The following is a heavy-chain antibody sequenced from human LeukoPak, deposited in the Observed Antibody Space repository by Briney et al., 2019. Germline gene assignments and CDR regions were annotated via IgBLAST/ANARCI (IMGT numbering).Heavy chain of an antibody. CDR3: AQEAVAGGYYFDY. J-gene: IGHJ4*02. CDR2: ISYTGST. Sequence: SETLSLTCTVSGGSISSYYWSWIRQPPGKGLEWIGYISYTGSTDYNPSLKSRVTISVDTSKNQFSLKLRFVTAADTAVYYCAQEAVAGGYYFDYWGQGTLVTVSS. D-gene: IGHD6-19*01. V-gene: IGHV4-59*01. CDR1: GGSISSYY.